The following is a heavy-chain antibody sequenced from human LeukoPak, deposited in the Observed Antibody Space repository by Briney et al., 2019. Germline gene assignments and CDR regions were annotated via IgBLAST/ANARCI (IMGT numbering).Heavy chain of an antibody. D-gene: IGHD1-14*01. V-gene: IGHV5-51*01. J-gene: IGHJ6*04. CDR2: IYPGDSDT. CDR1: GYSFTSYW. Sequence: GESLKISCKGSGYSFTSYWIGWVRQMPGKGLEWMGIIYPGDSDTRYSPSFQGQVTISADKSISTAYLQWSSLKASDTAMYYCARQTKPYYSYYYGMDVWGKGTTVTVSS. CDR3: ARQTKPYYSYYYGMDV.